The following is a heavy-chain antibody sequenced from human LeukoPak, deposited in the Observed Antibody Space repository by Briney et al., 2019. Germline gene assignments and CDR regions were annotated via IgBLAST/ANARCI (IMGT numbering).Heavy chain of an antibody. CDR3: AGHSGRDSFDY. J-gene: IGHJ4*02. CDR1: GYSFTSYW. D-gene: IGHD1-14*01. Sequence: GESLKISCKGSGYSFTSYWIGWVRQMPGKGLEWMGTIDPGDSYTNYSPSFQGHVTISADKSISTAYLQWSSLKASDTAMYYCAGHSGRDSFDYWGQGTLVTVSS. V-gene: IGHV5-10-1*01. CDR2: IDPGDSYT.